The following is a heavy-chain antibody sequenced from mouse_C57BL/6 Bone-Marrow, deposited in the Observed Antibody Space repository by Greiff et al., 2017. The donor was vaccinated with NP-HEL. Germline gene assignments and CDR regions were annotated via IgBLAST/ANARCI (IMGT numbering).Heavy chain of an antibody. CDR1: GYSFTGYF. D-gene: IGHD1-1*01. CDR2: INPYNGDT. CDR3: ARGRGSDYGSSPFAY. Sequence: VHVKQSGPELVKPGDSVKISCKASGYSFTGYFMNWVMQSHGKSLEWIGRINPYNGDTFYNQKFKGKATLTVDKSSSTAHMELRSLTSEDSAVYYCARGRGSDYGSSPFAYWGQGTLVTVSA. V-gene: IGHV1-20*01. J-gene: IGHJ3*01.